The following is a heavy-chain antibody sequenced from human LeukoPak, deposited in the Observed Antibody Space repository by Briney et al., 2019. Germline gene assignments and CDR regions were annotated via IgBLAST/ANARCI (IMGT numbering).Heavy chain of an antibody. CDR3: ATGGIWELLNY. D-gene: IGHD1-26*01. CDR1: GYTLTELS. J-gene: IGHJ4*02. CDR2: FDHGHGET. Sequence: ASVKVSCKVSGYTLTELSMHWVGQAPGKGLEWMGGFDHGHGETIYAQKFQGRVTMTEDTSTDTAYMELSSLRSEDTAVYFCATGGIWELLNYWGQGTLVTVSA. V-gene: IGHV1-24*01.